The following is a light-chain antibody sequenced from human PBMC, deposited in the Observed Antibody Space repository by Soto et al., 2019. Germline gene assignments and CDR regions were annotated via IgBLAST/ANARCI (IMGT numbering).Light chain of an antibody. CDR2: GAS. Sequence: EVVMTQSPATLSVAPGERATLSCTASQSVTSNLAWYQQKPGQAPRLLIYGASTRATGIPPRYSGSGSLTEIKPTISSLQTEHFSVYYCQQSNKWPTNPSGQRNKQHI. J-gene: IGKJ2*01. CDR3: QQSNKWPTNP. CDR1: QSVTSN. V-gene: IGKV3-15*01.